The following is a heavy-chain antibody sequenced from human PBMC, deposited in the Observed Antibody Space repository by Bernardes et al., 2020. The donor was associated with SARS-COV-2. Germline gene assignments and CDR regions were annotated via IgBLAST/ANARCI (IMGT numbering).Heavy chain of an antibody. CDR2: ISYDGSNK. J-gene: IGHJ6*02. CDR3: AKDGHYYDFWSDYLAASHYYYYYGMDV. CDR1: GFTFSSYG. Sequence: GGSLRLSCAASGFTFSSYGMHWVRQAPGKGLEWVAVISYDGSNKYYADSVKGRFTISRDNSKNTLYLQMNSLRAEDTAVYYCAKDGHYYDFWSDYLAASHYYYYYGMDVWGQGTTVTVSS. D-gene: IGHD3-3*01. V-gene: IGHV3-30*18.